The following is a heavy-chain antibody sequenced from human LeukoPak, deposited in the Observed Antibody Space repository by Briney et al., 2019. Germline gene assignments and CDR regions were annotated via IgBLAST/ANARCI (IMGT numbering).Heavy chain of an antibody. CDR3: ATMYYYGSGSYSSEYFQH. V-gene: IGHV3-74*01. J-gene: IGHJ1*01. D-gene: IGHD3-10*01. CDR1: GFTFSSYW. Sequence: GGSLRLSCAASGFTFSSYWMHWVRQAPGKGLVWVSRINSDGSSTSYADSVKGRFTISRDNAKNTLYLQMNSLRAEDTAVYYCATMYYYGSGSYSSEYFQHWGQGTLVTVSS. CDR2: INSDGSST.